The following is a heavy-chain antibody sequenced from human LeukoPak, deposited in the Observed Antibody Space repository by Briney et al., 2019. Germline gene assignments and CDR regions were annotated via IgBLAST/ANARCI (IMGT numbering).Heavy chain of an antibody. CDR3: ARYSSSPLFDY. Sequence: GGSLRLSCAASGFTFGSYSMNWVRQAPGKGLEWVANIKQDGSEKYYVDSVKGRFTISRDNAKNSLYLQMNSLRAEDTAVYYCARYSSSPLFDYWGQGTLVTVSS. V-gene: IGHV3-7*01. D-gene: IGHD6-6*01. J-gene: IGHJ4*02. CDR1: GFTFGSYS. CDR2: IKQDGSEK.